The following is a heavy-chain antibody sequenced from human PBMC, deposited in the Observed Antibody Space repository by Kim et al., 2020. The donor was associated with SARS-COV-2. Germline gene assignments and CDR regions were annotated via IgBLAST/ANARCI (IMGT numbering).Heavy chain of an antibody. J-gene: IGHJ4*02. CDR3: ENDVDYTTSSRL. Sequence: GGSLRLSCAASGFSISSVFMTWVRQSPEKGLEWVAGIYTCDNTFYVDSVKGRFSISRDTSNNIVYLHMHKLRTDNTAVYYCENDVDYTTSSRLWGQGTLV. V-gene: IGHV3-53*03. CDR2: IYTCDNT. CDR1: GFSISSVF. D-gene: IGHD1-1*01.